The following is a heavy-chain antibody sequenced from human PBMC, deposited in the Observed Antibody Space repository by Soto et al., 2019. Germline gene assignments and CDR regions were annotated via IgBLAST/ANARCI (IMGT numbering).Heavy chain of an antibody. Sequence: QSLTCSVSGGSVRSGSYYWTWIRQPPGKGLEWIGYIYQSGTTNYNASLKSRVTISIDTSKNQFFLKLNSVTAADTAVYYCARDSSGRHDYWGQGTLVTVSS. J-gene: IGHJ4*02. V-gene: IGHV4-61*01. CDR3: ARDSSGRHDY. CDR1: GGSVRSGSYY. D-gene: IGHD3-22*01. CDR2: IYQSGTT.